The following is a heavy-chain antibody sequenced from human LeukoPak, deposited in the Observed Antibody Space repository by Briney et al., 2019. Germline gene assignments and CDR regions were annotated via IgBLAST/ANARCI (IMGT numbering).Heavy chain of an antibody. V-gene: IGHV1-69*13. CDR3: ARKLRLGGNWFDP. CDR2: IIPISVTT. Sequence: SVKVSCKTSGGTFTSYAITWVRQAPGQGLEWMGKIIPISVTTNYAQKFQGRVTFTADESTSTAYMELSSLRSEDTALYYCARKLRLGGNWFDPWGQGTLVTVSS. CDR1: GGTFTSYA. J-gene: IGHJ5*02. D-gene: IGHD1-26*01.